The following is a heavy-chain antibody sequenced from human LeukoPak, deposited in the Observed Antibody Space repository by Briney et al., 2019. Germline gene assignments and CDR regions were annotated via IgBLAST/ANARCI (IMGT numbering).Heavy chain of an antibody. J-gene: IGHJ6*03. CDR3: ARHSPYYDSRRPYYYYYMDV. V-gene: IGHV5-51*01. CDR2: IYPGDSDT. D-gene: IGHD3-3*01. CDR1: GYSFTSYW. Sequence: GESLKISCKGSGYSFTSYWIGWVRQMPGKGLEWMGIIYPGDSDTRYSPSFQGQVTISADKSISTAYLQWSSLKASDTAMYYCARHSPYYDSRRPYYYYYMDVWGKGTTVTVSS.